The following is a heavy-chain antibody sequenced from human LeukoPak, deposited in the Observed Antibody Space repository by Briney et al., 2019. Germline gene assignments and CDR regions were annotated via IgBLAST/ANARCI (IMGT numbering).Heavy chain of an antibody. D-gene: IGHD3-3*01. Sequence: PGGSLRLSCAASGFTFRSYAMHWVRQAPGKGLEWVAVISSDGNNKYYAESVKGRFTISRDNSKNTLFLQMNSLRAEDTAVHYCARATYYDFLSGFYTGPFDYWGQGTLVTVSS. CDR2: ISSDGNNK. CDR3: ARATYYDFLSGFYTGPFDY. V-gene: IGHV3-30*04. J-gene: IGHJ4*02. CDR1: GFTFRSYA.